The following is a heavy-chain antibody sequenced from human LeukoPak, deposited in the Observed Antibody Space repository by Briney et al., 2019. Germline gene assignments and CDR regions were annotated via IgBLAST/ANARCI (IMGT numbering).Heavy chain of an antibody. D-gene: IGHD3-3*01. Sequence: ASMKVSCKISGYTFADYYLHWVRQAPGQGLEWMGSIDPDSGGTNSARKFQGRVTMTRDTSISTAHMELSRLRSDDTAVYYCARQLFLEWLSMDVWGQGTTVTVSS. CDR2: IDPDSGGT. CDR3: ARQLFLEWLSMDV. V-gene: IGHV1-2*02. CDR1: GYTFADYY. J-gene: IGHJ6*02.